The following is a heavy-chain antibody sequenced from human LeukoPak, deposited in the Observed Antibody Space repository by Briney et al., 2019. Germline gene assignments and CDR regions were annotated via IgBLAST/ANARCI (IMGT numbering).Heavy chain of an antibody. CDR2: IYYSGST. Sequence: SETLSLTCTVSGGSXSPYHWGWIRQPPGXXLEWTGYIYYSGSTNYNPSLNSRVTISVDTSKNQFSLRLSSVTAADTAIYYCARAVSGRFDYWGQGTLVTVSS. D-gene: IGHD6-19*01. CDR3: ARAVSGRFDY. J-gene: IGHJ4*02. CDR1: GGSXSPYH. V-gene: IGHV4-59*08.